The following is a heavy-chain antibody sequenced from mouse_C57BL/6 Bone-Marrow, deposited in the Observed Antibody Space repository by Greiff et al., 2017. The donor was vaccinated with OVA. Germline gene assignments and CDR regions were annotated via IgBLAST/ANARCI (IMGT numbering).Heavy chain of an antibody. J-gene: IGHJ3*01. CDR1: GFTFSSYA. CDR2: ISDGGSYT. CDR3: ASYGSFAY. V-gene: IGHV5-4*01. D-gene: IGHD2-2*01. Sequence: EVHLVESGGGLVKPGGSLKLSCAASGFTFSSYAMSWVRQTPEQRLEWVATISDGGSYTYYPDNVKGRFTISRDNAKNNLYLQRSHLNSEDTAMDFCASYGSFAYWGQGTLVTVSA.